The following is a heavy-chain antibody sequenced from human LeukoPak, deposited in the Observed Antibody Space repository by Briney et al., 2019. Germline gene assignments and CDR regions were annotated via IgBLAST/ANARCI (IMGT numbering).Heavy chain of an antibody. Sequence: PGGSLRLSCAVSGFTFSNYGMHWVRQAPGKGLEWLTLIWYDGHTKFYADSVKGRFTVSGDNSKNTLYLQMDNLRDEDTAVYYCAREWGRIAVAGGPGYWGQGTLVTVSS. D-gene: IGHD6-19*01. J-gene: IGHJ4*02. CDR3: AREWGRIAVAGGPGY. V-gene: IGHV3-33*01. CDR1: GFTFSNYG. CDR2: IWYDGHTK.